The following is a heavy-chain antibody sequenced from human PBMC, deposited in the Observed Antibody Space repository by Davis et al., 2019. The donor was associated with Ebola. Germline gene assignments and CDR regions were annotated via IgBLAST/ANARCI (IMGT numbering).Heavy chain of an antibody. CDR2: INHSGST. Sequence: MPSETLSLTCAVSGGSISSSNWWSWVRQPPGKGLEWIGEINHSGSTYYNPSLKSRVTISVDTSKNQFSLKLSSVTAADTAVYYCARRRSYFDYWGQGTLVTVSS. V-gene: IGHV4-4*02. CDR3: ARRRSYFDY. J-gene: IGHJ4*02. D-gene: IGHD4-17*01. CDR1: GGSISSSNW.